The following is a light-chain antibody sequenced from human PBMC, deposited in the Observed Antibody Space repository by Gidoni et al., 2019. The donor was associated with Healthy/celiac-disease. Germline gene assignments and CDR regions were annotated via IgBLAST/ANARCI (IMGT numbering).Light chain of an antibody. V-gene: IGKV3-11*01. CDR1: QSVSSY. Sequence: EIVLTQSPATLSLSPGERATLSCRASQSVSSYFAWYQQKPGQAPRLLIYDASNRATGIPARFSGSGSGTDFTLTISSLEPEDFAVYYCQQRSNWPPYTFGQXTKLEIK. J-gene: IGKJ2*01. CDR2: DAS. CDR3: QQRSNWPPYT.